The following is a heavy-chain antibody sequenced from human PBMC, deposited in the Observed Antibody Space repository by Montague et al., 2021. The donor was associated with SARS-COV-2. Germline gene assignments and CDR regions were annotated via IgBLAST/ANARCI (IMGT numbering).Heavy chain of an antibody. Sequence: SETLSLTCAVSGGSFNGYYWCWILQPPGKELEWVGEINHRGSPTYNPSLKSRVTISADTSKNQFSLRLTSVTAADTATYFCARGKEDFFMTVVVVTAASDYFDSWGQGTLVTVSS. CDR3: ARGKEDFFMTVVVVTAASDYFDS. CDR1: GGSFNGYY. J-gene: IGHJ4*02. D-gene: IGHD2-21*02. V-gene: IGHV4-34*01. CDR2: INHRGSP.